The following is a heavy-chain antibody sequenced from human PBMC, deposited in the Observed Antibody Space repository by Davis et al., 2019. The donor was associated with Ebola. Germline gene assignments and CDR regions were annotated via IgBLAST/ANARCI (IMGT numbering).Heavy chain of an antibody. J-gene: IGHJ5*02. V-gene: IGHV4-4*07. CDR1: GGSISSYY. D-gene: IGHD5-12*01. CDR3: ARNGEDSGYDFWFDP. Sequence: SETLSLTCAVSGGSISSYYWAWIRQPAGKGLEWIGLMYKTGSTNYNPSLKSRVSMSVDTSKNQFSLRLSSVTAADTAVYYCARNGEDSGYDFWFDPWGQGTLVTVSS. CDR2: MYKTGST.